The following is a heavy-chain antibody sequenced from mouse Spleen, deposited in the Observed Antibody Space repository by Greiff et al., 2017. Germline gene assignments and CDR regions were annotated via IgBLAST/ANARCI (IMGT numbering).Heavy chain of an antibody. CDR3: TTYYGNGGYAMDY. CDR2: IDPENGDT. Sequence: EVQLQQSGAELVRPGASVKLSCTASGFNIKDDYMHWVKQRPEQGLEWIGWIDPENGDTEYASKFQGKATITADTSSNTAYLQLSSLTSEDTAVYYCTTYYGNGGYAMDYWGQGTSVTVSS. D-gene: IGHD2-1*01. V-gene: IGHV14-4*01. J-gene: IGHJ4*01. CDR1: GFNIKDDY.